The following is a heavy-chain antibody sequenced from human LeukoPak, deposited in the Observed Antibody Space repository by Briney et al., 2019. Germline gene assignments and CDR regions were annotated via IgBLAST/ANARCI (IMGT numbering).Heavy chain of an antibody. D-gene: IGHD3-9*01. Sequence: AASVKVSCKASGYPFTTYGISWVRQAPGQGLEWMGWISTYSGDTNYAQKFQGRVTMTTDTSTSTAYIELRSLTSDDTAAYYCAREWWGYDVLTGDNWFDPWGQGTLVTVSS. CDR2: ISTYSGDT. J-gene: IGHJ5*02. CDR3: AREWWGYDVLTGDNWFDP. CDR1: GYPFTTYG. V-gene: IGHV1-18*01.